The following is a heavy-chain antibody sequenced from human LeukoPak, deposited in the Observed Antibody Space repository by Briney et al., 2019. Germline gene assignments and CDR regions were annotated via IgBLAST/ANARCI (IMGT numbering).Heavy chain of an antibody. CDR2: INHSGST. CDR1: GGSFSGYY. D-gene: IGHD3-10*01. V-gene: IGHV4-34*01. Sequence: SETLSLTCAVYGGSFSGYYWSWIRQPPGKGLEWIGEINHSGSTNYNPSLKRRVTISVDTSKNQFSLKLSSVTAADTAVYYCAVELLLWFGELLGRAYYFDYWGQGTLVTVSS. J-gene: IGHJ4*02. CDR3: AVELLLWFGELLGRAYYFDY.